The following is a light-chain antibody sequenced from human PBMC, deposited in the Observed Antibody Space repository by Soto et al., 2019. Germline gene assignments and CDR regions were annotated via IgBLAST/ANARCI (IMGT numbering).Light chain of an antibody. V-gene: IGKV3-11*01. CDR1: QSVSSD. Sequence: VTKSPATLSVPPGERATLSCRASQSVSSDLAWYHQKPGQAPRLLIYDASTRATGIPARFSGSGSATDFTLTISNVEPEDFTVYYCQQRSDWPWTFGQGAKVDIK. CDR2: DAS. J-gene: IGKJ1*01. CDR3: QQRSDWPWT.